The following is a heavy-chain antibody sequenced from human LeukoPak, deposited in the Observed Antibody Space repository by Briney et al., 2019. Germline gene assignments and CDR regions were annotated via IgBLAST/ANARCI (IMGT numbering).Heavy chain of an antibody. D-gene: IGHD6-6*01. CDR2: IYHSGST. Sequence: PSQTLSLTCAVSGGSISSGGYSWSWIRQPPGKGLEWIGYIYHSGSTYYNPSLKSRVTISVDTSKNQFSLNLSSVTAADTAMYYCAREQLVGSRYFDYWGQGTLVTVSS. J-gene: IGHJ4*02. CDR3: AREQLVGSRYFDY. V-gene: IGHV4-30-2*05. CDR1: GGSISSGGYS.